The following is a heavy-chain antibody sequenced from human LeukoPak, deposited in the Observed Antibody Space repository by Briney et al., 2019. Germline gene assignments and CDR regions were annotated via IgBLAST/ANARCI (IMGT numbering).Heavy chain of an antibody. CDR3: AREKEGYCSRTSCYLDYYYYYMDV. CDR2: IRYDGIYK. V-gene: IGHV3-30*02. CDR1: GFTFNNNG. Sequence: RPGGSLRLSCVASGFTFNNNGMHWVRQAPGKGLEWVAFIRYDGIYKYYADSVKGRFTIFRDKSKTTLFLQMDSLRAEDTAVYYCAREKEGYCSRTSCYLDYYYYYMDVWGKGTTVPISS. D-gene: IGHD2-2*01. J-gene: IGHJ6*03.